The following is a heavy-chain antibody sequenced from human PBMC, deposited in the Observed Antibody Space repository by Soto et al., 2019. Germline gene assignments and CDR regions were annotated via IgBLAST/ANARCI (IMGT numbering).Heavy chain of an antibody. V-gene: IGHV3-30*04. D-gene: IGHD2-21*02. CDR2: ISHDGRVT. CDR3: ARELYGDSQFFDY. J-gene: IGHJ4*02. CDR1: GFTFNSLS. Sequence: QVQLVESGGGMVQPGTSLRLSCAASGFTFNSLSLHWVRQRPDKGLEWVAVISHDGRVTFYADFVKGRFTFSRDNSKNTMYLQVNSLRAEDTAVYYCARELYGDSQFFDYWGQGTLVTVSS.